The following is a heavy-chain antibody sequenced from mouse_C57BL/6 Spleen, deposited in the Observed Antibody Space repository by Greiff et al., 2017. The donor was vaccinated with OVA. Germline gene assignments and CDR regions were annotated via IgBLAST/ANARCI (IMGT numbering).Heavy chain of an antibody. Sequence: DVKLQESGPGLVKPSQSLSLTCSVTGYSITSCYYWNWIRQLPGNKLEWMGYISYDGSNNYNPSLKNRISITRDTSKNQFFLKLNSVTTEDTATYYCARDYYSNSYFDYWGQGTTLTVSS. CDR1: GYSITSCYY. V-gene: IGHV3-6*01. D-gene: IGHD2-5*01. CDR3: ARDYYSNSYFDY. J-gene: IGHJ2*01. CDR2: ISYDGSN.